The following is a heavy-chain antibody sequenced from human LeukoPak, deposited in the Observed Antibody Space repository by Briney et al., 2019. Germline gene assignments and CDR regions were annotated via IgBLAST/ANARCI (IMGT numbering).Heavy chain of an antibody. CDR3: VRQKQHCDGGSCFPPDT. D-gene: IGHD2-15*01. CDR1: GASISSTSDY. Sequence: SETLSLTCTVSGASISSTSDYWGWVRQPPGKGLEWIGTIYYSGRTYSNPSLKSRLTISVDTSKNQFSLKLNSVTATDTAIYYCVRQKQHCDGGSCFPPDTWGQGTLVTVSS. CDR2: IYYSGRT. V-gene: IGHV4-39*01. J-gene: IGHJ5*02.